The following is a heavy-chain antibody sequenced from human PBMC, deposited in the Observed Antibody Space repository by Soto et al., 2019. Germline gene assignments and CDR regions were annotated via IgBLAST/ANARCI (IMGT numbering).Heavy chain of an antibody. D-gene: IGHD5-12*01. CDR3: AKMVHGGYVSYFDS. CDR2: TSGSGDTT. CDR1: GFTFTSYA. Sequence: VHLLESGGGLVQPGGSLRLSCAASGFTFTSYAMSWVRQAPGKGLEWVSCTSGSGDTTYYADSVKGRFTISRDNSKKTLYLQMNSLRAEDTAIYYCAKMVHGGYVSYFDSWGQGTLVTVSS. V-gene: IGHV3-23*01. J-gene: IGHJ4*02.